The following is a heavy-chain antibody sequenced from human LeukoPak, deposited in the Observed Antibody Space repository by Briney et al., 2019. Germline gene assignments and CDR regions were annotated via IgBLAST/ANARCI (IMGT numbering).Heavy chain of an antibody. CDR3: AKDIKGSGSYLDY. V-gene: IGHV3-30-3*01. J-gene: IGHJ4*02. D-gene: IGHD3-10*01. CDR1: GFTFSSYA. Sequence: GGSLRLSCAASGFTFSSYAMHWVRQAPGKGLEWVAVISYDGSNKYYADSVKGRFTISRDNSKNSLYLQMNSLRAEDTALYYCAKDIKGSGSYLDYWGQGTLVTVSS. CDR2: ISYDGSNK.